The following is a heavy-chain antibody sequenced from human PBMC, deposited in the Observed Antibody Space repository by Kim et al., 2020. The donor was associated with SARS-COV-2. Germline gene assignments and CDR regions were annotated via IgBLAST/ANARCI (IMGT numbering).Heavy chain of an antibody. D-gene: IGHD2-15*01. J-gene: IGHJ6*02. Sequence: ASVKVSCKASGYTFTGLYMHWVRQAPGQGLEWMGRINPNSGVTTYAQKLQGRVTMTRATTVTTAYMELTSLRSDDTAVYYCARDREPYCSGGTCFGMDVWGQGTTVIVSS. CDR2: INPNSGVT. CDR3: ARDREPYCSGGTCFGMDV. CDR1: GYTFTGLY. V-gene: IGHV1-2*06.